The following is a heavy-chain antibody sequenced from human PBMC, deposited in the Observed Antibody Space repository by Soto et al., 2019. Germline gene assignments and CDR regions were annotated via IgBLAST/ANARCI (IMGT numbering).Heavy chain of an antibody. CDR3: ARILETPLLTWFDP. V-gene: IGHV4-31*03. J-gene: IGHJ5*02. Sequence: QVQLQESGPGLVKPSQTLSLTCTVSGGSISSGGYYWSWIRQHPGKGLEWIGYLYHSGTTSYNPSLKSRVTLATDTSEDQFPLKLTYVTSAGTAVYDYARILETPLLTWFDPWGQGTLVTISS. CDR2: LYHSGTT. D-gene: IGHD5-18*01. CDR1: GGSISSGGYY.